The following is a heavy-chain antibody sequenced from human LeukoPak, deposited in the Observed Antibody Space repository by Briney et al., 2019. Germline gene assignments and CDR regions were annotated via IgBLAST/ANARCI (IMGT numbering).Heavy chain of an antibody. CDR1: GGSISSSSYY. CDR2: IYYSGST. Sequence: PSETLSLTCTVSGGSISSSSYYWGWIRQPPGKGLEGIGSIYYSGSTYYNPSLKSRVTISVDTSKNQFSLKLSSVTAADTAVYYCARYCSSTSCYTENAFDIWGQGTMVTVSS. D-gene: IGHD2-2*02. CDR3: ARYCSSTSCYTENAFDI. V-gene: IGHV4-39*07. J-gene: IGHJ3*02.